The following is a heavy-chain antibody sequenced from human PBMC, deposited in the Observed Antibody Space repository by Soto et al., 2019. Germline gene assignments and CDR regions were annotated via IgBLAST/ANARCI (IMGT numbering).Heavy chain of an antibody. CDR1: GFSFSTYW. D-gene: IGHD2-15*01. CDR3: ARSPGGYYPD. CDR2: INTDGSST. V-gene: IGHV3-74*01. J-gene: IGHJ3*01. Sequence: EVPLVESGGGLVQPGGSLRLSCADSGFSFSTYWMHWLRQGPEKGLVWVSRINTDGSSTNYADSVKGRFTISRDNAKSTLYLQMNSLRAEDTAVYYCARSPGGYYPDWGQGTVVTVSS.